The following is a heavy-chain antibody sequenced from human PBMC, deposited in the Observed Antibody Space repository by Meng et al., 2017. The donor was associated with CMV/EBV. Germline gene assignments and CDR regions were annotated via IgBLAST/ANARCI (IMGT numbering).Heavy chain of an antibody. CDR1: GYTFTSYG. J-gene: IGHJ6*02. V-gene: IGHV1-18*01. Sequence: APVKVSCKASGYTFTSYGISWLRQAPGQGLEWMGWISAYNGNTNYAQKLQGRVTMTTDTSTSTAYMELRSLRSDDTAVYYCARGRVVIFGVVIIAPDYYYYGMDVWGQGTTVTVS. CDR3: ARGRVVIFGVVIIAPDYYYYGMDV. D-gene: IGHD3-3*01. CDR2: ISAYNGNT.